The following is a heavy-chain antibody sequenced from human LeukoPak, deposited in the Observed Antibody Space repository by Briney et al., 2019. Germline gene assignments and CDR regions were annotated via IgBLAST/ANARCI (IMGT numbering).Heavy chain of an antibody. D-gene: IGHD2-8*01. Sequence: PGGSLRLSCVVSGFTFTNYGMMWVRQAPGKGLVWVSYINSDGRSTTYADSVKGRFTISRDNAKNTLYLQMSSLRAEDTAMYYCARNSNGMSNWGQGTLVIVSS. CDR3: ARNSNGMSN. J-gene: IGHJ4*02. V-gene: IGHV3-74*01. CDR2: INSDGRST. CDR1: GFTFTNYG.